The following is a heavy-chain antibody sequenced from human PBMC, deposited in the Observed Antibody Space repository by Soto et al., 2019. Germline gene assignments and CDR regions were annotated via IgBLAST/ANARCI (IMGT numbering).Heavy chain of an antibody. CDR1: GYTFTGYY. CDR2: INPNSGGT. Sequence: ASLKVSCKASGYTFTGYYMHWVRQAPGQGLEWMGWINPNSGGTNYAQQFQGWVTMIRGNSNSTAYVEVSRVRSGDTAMYYCARGNCGVQVYCIWGWGKGTRV. J-gene: IGHJ6*03. D-gene: IGHD1-1*01. V-gene: IGHV1-2*04. CDR3: ARGNCGVQVYCIWG.